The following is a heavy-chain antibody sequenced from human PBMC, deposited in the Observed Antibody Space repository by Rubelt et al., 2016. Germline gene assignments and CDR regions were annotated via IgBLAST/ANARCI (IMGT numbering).Heavy chain of an antibody. CDR3: ARVGDRSSDNNWFDP. CDR1: GFTFSSYD. D-gene: IGHD6-6*01. J-gene: IGHJ5*02. V-gene: IGHV3-48*03. CDR2: ISYRSGII. Sequence: EVQLVESGGGLVQPGGSLRLSCAASGFTFSSYDMNWVRQAPGKGLEWVSYISYRSGIIHYADSVMGRFTISRDNAKNSLYLQMNSLRDEDTAVYYCARVGDRSSDNNWFDPWGQGTLVTVSS.